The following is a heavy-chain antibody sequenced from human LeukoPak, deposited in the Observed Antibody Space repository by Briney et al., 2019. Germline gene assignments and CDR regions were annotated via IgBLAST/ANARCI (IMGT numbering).Heavy chain of an antibody. V-gene: IGHV3-21*01. Sequence: PGGSLRLSCAASGFTFSSYSMTWARQAPGKGLEWVSSISSSSSYIYYADSVKGRFTISRDNAKNSLYLQMNSLRAEDTAVYYCAREQKQWLALVDYWGQGTLVTVSS. D-gene: IGHD6-19*01. J-gene: IGHJ4*02. CDR2: ISSSSSYI. CDR3: AREQKQWLALVDY. CDR1: GFTFSSYS.